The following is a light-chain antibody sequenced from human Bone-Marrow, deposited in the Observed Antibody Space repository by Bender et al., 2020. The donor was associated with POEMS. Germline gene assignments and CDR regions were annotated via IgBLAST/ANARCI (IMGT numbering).Light chain of an antibody. Sequence: QSVVTQPPSLSEAPRQRVTIPCSGSSSNIGNHGVNWYQQLPVEAPKLLIYYDDLLTPGVSDRFSASKSGTSASLAISELQSEDEALYYCSAWDDSLGGWVFSGGTKLTVL. CDR1: SSNIGNHG. J-gene: IGLJ3*02. CDR2: YDD. CDR3: SAWDDSLGGWV. V-gene: IGLV1-36*01.